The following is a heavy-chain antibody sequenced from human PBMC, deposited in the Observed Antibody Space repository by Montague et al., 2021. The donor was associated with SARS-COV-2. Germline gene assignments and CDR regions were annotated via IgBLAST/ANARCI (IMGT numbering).Heavy chain of an antibody. CDR3: AREFDC. J-gene: IGHJ4*02. Sequence: SLSLSCSASGFTFSTYWMNWVRQAPGKGLEWVANVNEDGSEEYFVDSVKGRFTISRDNAKNSLFLQMNSLRAEDTAVYYCAREFDCWGQGTLVTVSS. CDR2: VNEDGSEE. V-gene: IGHV3-7*01. CDR1: GFTFSTYW.